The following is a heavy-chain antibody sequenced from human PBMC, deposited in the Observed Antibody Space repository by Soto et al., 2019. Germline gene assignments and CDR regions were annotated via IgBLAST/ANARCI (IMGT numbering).Heavy chain of an antibody. CDR1: GGTFSSYT. Sequence: QVQLVQSGAEVKKPGSSVKVSCKASGGTFSSYTISWVRQAPGQGLEWMGRIIPILGIANYAQKFQGRVTITADKSTRTAYMELSSLRSEDTAVYYCAVISRDYGDPWVGFDYWGQGTLVTVSS. CDR2: IIPILGIA. J-gene: IGHJ4*02. V-gene: IGHV1-69*02. D-gene: IGHD4-17*01. CDR3: AVISRDYGDPWVGFDY.